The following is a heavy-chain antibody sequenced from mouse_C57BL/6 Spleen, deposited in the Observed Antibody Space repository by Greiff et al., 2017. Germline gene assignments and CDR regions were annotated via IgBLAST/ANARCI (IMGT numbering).Heavy chain of an antibody. Sequence: EVKLVESGGGLVKPGGSLKLSCAASGFTFSSYAMSWVRQTPEKRLEWVATISDGGSYTYYPDNVKGRFTISRDNAKNNLYLQMSHLKSEDTAMYYCARDRPGNYFDDWGQGTTLTVSS. CDR2: ISDGGSYT. CDR3: ARDRPGNYFDD. J-gene: IGHJ2*01. D-gene: IGHD4-1*01. CDR1: GFTFSSYA. V-gene: IGHV5-4*01.